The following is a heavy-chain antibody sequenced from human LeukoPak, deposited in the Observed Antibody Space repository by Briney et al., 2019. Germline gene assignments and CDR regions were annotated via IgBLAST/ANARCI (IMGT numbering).Heavy chain of an antibody. Sequence: PGGSLRLSCAASGFTFDDYGMSWVRQAPGKGLEWGSGINWNGGSTGYADSVKGRFTISRGNAKNSLYLQMNSLRAEDTALYYCARGYDSSGYYGYWGQGTLVSVSS. CDR2: INWNGGST. CDR1: GFTFDDYG. CDR3: ARGYDSSGYYGY. D-gene: IGHD3-22*01. J-gene: IGHJ4*02. V-gene: IGHV3-20*04.